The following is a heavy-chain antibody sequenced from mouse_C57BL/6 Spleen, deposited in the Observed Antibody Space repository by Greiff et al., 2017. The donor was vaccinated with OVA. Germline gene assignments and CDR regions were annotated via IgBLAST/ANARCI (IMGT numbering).Heavy chain of an antibody. J-gene: IGHJ2*01. V-gene: IGHV1-82*01. CDR1: GYAFSSSW. Sequence: VKLQQSGPELVKPGASVKISCKASGYAFSSSWMNWVKQRPGKGLEWIGRIYPGDGDTNYNGKFKGKATLTADKSSSTAYMQLSSLTSEDSAVYFCATYYGYDFDYWGQGTTLTVSS. D-gene: IGHD2-9*01. CDR2: IYPGDGDT. CDR3: ATYYGYDFDY.